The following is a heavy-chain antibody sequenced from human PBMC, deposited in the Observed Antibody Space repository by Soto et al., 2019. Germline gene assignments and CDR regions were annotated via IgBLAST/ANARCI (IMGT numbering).Heavy chain of an antibody. CDR1: GYTFTSYA. Sequence: QVQLVQSGAEVKKPGASVKVSCKASGYTFTSYAVHWVRQAPGQRLEWTGWINAGNGNTKYSQKFQARVTITRYTSANTSYMELSSLRSEDTGVYYCARDSGGMDDWGQGTTVSVAS. CDR2: INAGNGNT. V-gene: IGHV1-3*01. J-gene: IGHJ6*02. CDR3: ARDSGGMDD.